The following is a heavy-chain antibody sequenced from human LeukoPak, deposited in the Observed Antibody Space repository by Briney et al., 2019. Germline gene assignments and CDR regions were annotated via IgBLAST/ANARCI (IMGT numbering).Heavy chain of an antibody. CDR2: VNLQGGT. CDR3: AREGGSYRPLDY. Sequence: SGTLSLTCDVSGGSITQTHYWTWVRQPPGKGLEWIGEVNLQGGTNYNPSLLRRVAISVDTSANHVSLQMTSVPAADTAVYYCAREGGSYRPLDYSGQGTLVTVSS. J-gene: IGHJ4*02. V-gene: IGHV4-4*02. D-gene: IGHD3-16*02. CDR1: GGSITQTHY.